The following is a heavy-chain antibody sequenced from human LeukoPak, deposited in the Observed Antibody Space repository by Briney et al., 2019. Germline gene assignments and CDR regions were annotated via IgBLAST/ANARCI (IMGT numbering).Heavy chain of an antibody. J-gene: IGHJ6*03. CDR1: GFTFSNYN. CDR2: IKQDGSEK. D-gene: IGHD2-2*01. CDR3: ARGRVVPAAPIYYMDV. Sequence: GGSLRLSCAASGFTFSNYNMSWVRQAPGKGLQWVANIKQDGSEKYYVDSVKGRFTISRDNAKNSLYLQMNSLRAEDTAVYYCARGRVVPAAPIYYMDVWGKGTTVTVSS. V-gene: IGHV3-7*01.